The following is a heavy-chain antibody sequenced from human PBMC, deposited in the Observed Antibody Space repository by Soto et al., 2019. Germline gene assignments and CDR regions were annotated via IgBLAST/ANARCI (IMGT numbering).Heavy chain of an antibody. Sequence: GESLKISCKGSGYSFTSYWIGWVRQMPGKGLEWMGIIYPGDSDTRYSPSFQGQVTISADKSISTAYLQMNSLRAEDTAVYYCARDGYYGSGSYYNPYYYYYYGMDVWGQGTTVTVSS. CDR1: GYSFTSYW. CDR3: ARDGYYGSGSYYNPYYYYYYGMDV. CDR2: IYPGDSDT. J-gene: IGHJ6*02. V-gene: IGHV5-51*01. D-gene: IGHD3-10*01.